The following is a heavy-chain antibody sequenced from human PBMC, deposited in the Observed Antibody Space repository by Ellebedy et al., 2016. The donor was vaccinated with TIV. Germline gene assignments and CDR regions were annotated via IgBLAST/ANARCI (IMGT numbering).Heavy chain of an antibody. J-gene: IGHJ4*02. V-gene: IGHV3-7*03. Sequence: PGGSLRLSCVVSGGYWMTWVRQPPGKGLEWVANIKPDGSDKYYVESVKGRFTISRDNAKRSLYLQMTSLRPEDTAVYYCARFSIEAALDQWGQGTLVTVSS. CDR1: GGYW. CDR3: ARFSIEAALDQ. D-gene: IGHD1-26*01. CDR2: IKPDGSDK.